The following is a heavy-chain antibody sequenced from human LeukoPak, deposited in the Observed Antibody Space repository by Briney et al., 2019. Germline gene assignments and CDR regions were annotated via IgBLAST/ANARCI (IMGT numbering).Heavy chain of an antibody. Sequence: GGSLRLSCAASGFTFSSYGMHWVRQAPGKGLEWVAFIRYDGSNKYYADSVKGRFTISRDNSKNTLYLQMNSLRAEDTAVYYSAKDYYDFWSGYYLDAFDIWGQGAMVTVSS. D-gene: IGHD3-3*01. CDR2: IRYDGSNK. V-gene: IGHV3-30*02. CDR3: AKDYYDFWSGYYLDAFDI. CDR1: GFTFSSYG. J-gene: IGHJ3*02.